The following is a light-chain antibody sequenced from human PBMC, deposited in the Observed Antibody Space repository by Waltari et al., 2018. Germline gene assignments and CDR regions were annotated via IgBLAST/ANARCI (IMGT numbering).Light chain of an antibody. CDR1: QDVKNY. V-gene: IGKV1D-8*01. CDR3: QQNYAFPRT. J-gene: IGKJ1*01. Sequence: VIWVTQSPSLLSASTGETVSITCRTSQDVKNYFAWYRQKQGKAPELLIYTATFLQNGVPPRVSGSGSGTDFTLTITSLQSEDFATYFCQQNYAFPRTFGQGTKVEVK. CDR2: TAT.